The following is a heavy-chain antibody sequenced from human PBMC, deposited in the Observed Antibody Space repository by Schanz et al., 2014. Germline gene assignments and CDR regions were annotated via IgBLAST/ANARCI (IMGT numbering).Heavy chain of an antibody. CDR2: INPSGGST. Sequence: QVQLLQSGAEVKKPGASMKVSCKASGYTFTTYYMLWVRQAPGQGLEWMGIINPSGGSTRYGQKLQGRITVTTDTSTSTVYMELSSVRSDDAAVYYCGKGFSRSYIDFWGQGTLIAVSS. CDR1: GYTFTTYY. D-gene: IGHD6-6*01. CDR3: GKGFSRSYIDF. J-gene: IGHJ4*02. V-gene: IGHV1-46*04.